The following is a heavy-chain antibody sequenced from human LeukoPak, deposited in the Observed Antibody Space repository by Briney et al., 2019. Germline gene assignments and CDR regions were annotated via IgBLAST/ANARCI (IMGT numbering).Heavy chain of an antibody. V-gene: IGHV4-59*08. CDR3: ARRVVRGGIDV. Sequence: SETPSLTCTVSGGSLSSYYWSWIRQPPGKGLEWIGYIYYSGSTNYNPSLKSRVTISVDTSKNQFSLKLGSVTAADTAVYYCARRVVRGGIDVWGQGTTVTVPS. J-gene: IGHJ6*02. D-gene: IGHD3-10*01. CDR1: GGSLSSYY. CDR2: IYYSGST.